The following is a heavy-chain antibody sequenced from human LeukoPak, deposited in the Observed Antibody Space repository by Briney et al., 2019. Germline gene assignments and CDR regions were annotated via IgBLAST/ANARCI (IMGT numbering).Heavy chain of an antibody. J-gene: IGHJ6*03. D-gene: IGHD6-19*01. CDR3: AKDRNSSGWYSNTFFGNYYYYYYMDV. CDR2: ISWNSGSI. V-gene: IGHV3-9*01. Sequence: GGSLRLSCEASGFTFDDYAMHWVRQAPGKGLEWVSGISWNSGSIGYADSVKGRFTISRDNAKNSLYLQMNSLRAEDTALYYCAKDRNSSGWYSNTFFGNYYYYYYMDVWGKGTTVTISS. CDR1: GFTFDDYA.